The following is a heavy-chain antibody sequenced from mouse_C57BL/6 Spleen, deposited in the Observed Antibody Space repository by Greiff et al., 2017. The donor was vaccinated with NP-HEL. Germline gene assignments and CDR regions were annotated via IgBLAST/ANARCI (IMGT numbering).Heavy chain of an antibody. Sequence: EVKVEESGPGLVKPSQSLSLTCSVTGYSITSGYYWNWIRQFPGNKLEWMGYISYDGSNNYNPSLKNRISITRDTSKNQFFLKLNSVTTEDTATYYCARGTGYDSNWVFAYWGQGTLVTVSA. V-gene: IGHV3-6*01. D-gene: IGHD2-2*01. CDR1: GYSITSGYY. CDR3: ARGTGYDSNWVFAY. J-gene: IGHJ3*01. CDR2: ISYDGSN.